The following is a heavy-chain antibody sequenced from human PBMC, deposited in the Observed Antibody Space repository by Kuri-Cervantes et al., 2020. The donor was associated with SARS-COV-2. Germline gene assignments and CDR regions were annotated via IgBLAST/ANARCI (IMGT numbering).Heavy chain of an antibody. D-gene: IGHD3-9*01. CDR3: AREGVLRYFDWLYNWFDP. Sequence: ASVKVSCKASGGTFSSYAISWVRQAPGQGLEWMGWINPNSGGTNYAQKFQGRVTMTRDTSISTAYMELSRLRSDDTAVYYCAREGVLRYFDWLYNWFDPWGQGTLVTVSS. V-gene: IGHV1-2*02. CDR2: INPNSGGT. CDR1: GGTFSSYA. J-gene: IGHJ5*02.